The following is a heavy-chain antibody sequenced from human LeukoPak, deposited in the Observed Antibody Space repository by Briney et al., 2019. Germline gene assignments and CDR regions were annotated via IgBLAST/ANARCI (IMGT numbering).Heavy chain of an antibody. CDR1: GGAIRSNTYY. V-gene: IGHV4-61*05. Sequence: PSETLSLTCTVSGGAIRSNTYYWGWIRQPPGKGLEWIGHIYYSGSTNYNPSLKSRVTISIDTSKNQFSLRLSSVTAADTAVYYCARGAAGNSYGWGKETLVTVSS. CDR2: IYYSGST. J-gene: IGHJ4*02. CDR3: ARGAAGNSYG. D-gene: IGHD5-18*01.